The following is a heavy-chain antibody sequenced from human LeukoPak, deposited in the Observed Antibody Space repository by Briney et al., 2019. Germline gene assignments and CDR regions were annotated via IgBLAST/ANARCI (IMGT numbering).Heavy chain of an antibody. CDR3: AKDWDMAAADYYFDF. CDR1: GFTVSSNY. Sequence: PGGSLRLSCAASGFTVSSNYMSWVRQAPGKGLEWVAVISYDGSNKYYADSVKGRFTISRDDSKNTLYLQMNSLRAEDTAVYYCAKDWDMAAADYYFDFWGQGTLVTVSS. D-gene: IGHD6-13*01. CDR2: ISYDGSNK. V-gene: IGHV3-30*18. J-gene: IGHJ4*02.